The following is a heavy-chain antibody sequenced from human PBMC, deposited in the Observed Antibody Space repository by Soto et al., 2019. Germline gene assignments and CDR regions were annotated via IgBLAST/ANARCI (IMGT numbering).Heavy chain of an antibody. D-gene: IGHD4-17*01. CDR1: GYTFTNYG. CDR2: ISTYNGNT. V-gene: IGHV1-18*01. CDR3: ARTTVTASYYYMDV. Sequence: QVPLVQSGAEVKQPGASVKVSCKASGYTFTNYGFTWVRQAPGQGLEWLGWISTYNGNTKYAQKVQGRLTMTTDTSTSTVNMELTSLRSDDTTLYYCARTTVTASYYYMDVWGKGSTVTVSS. J-gene: IGHJ6*03.